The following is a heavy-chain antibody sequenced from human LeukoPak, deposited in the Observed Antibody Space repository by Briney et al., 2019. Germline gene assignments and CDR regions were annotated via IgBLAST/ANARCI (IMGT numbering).Heavy chain of an antibody. J-gene: IGHJ4*02. CDR2: IYYSGST. CDR3: ARDNREGYFDY. CDR1: GGSISSYY. V-gene: IGHV4-59*01. Sequence: SETPSLTCTVSGGSISSYYWSWIRQPPGKGLEWIGYIYYSGSTNYNPSLKSRVTISVDTSKNQFSLKLSSVTAADTAVYYCARDNREGYFDYWGQGTLVTVSS.